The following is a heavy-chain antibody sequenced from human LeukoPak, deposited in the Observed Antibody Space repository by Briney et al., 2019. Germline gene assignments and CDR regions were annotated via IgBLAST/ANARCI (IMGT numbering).Heavy chain of an antibody. D-gene: IGHD2-8*01. J-gene: IGHJ6*03. Sequence: SETLSLTCTVSGGSISSEYCSWIRQPPGKALEGIGEIYYSGSTNYNPSLKSRVTISVDTSKNQFSMKLSSVTAADTAVYYCVRSIRYNCINGVCYNLYYYYCMDVWGKGTTVTVPS. CDR1: GGSISSEY. CDR2: IYYSGST. V-gene: IGHV4-59*01. CDR3: VRSIRYNCINGVCYNLYYYYCMDV.